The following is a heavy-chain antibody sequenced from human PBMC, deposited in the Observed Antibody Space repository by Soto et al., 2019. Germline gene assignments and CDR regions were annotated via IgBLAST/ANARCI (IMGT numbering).Heavy chain of an antibody. CDR3: ARQGRIAYYFDY. D-gene: IGHD2-21*01. J-gene: IGHJ4*02. CDR2: IYYSGST. CDR1: GGSISSSSYY. V-gene: IGHV4-39*01. Sequence: SETLSLTCTVSGGSISSSSYYWGWIRQPPGKGLEWIGSIYYSGSTYYNPSLKSRVTISVDTSKNQFSLKLSSVTAADTAVYYCARQGRIAYYFDYWGQGTLVTVSS.